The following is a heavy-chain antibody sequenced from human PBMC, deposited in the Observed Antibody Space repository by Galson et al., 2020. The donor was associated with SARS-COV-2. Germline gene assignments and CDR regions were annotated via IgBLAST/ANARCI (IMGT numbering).Heavy chain of an antibody. V-gene: IGHV3-30*04. J-gene: IGHJ6*02. CDR1: GFTFSRYA. CDR2: ISFTGRRQ. CDR3: GRDLEPGSEGHYGIDV. Sequence: GGSLRLSCAGSGFTFSRYAIHWVRQAPGKGLEWVAAISFTGRRQYYADSVKGRFTMSRDNSKITLYLNGLRPEDTAVYYCGRDLEPGSEGHYGIDVWGQGTSVTVSS. D-gene: IGHD2-8*02.